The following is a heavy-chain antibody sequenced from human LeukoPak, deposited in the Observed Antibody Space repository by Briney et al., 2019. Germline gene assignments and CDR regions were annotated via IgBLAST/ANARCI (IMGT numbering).Heavy chain of an antibody. CDR2: INHSGST. CDR1: GGSFSGYY. CDR3: ARELGYCTGGNCYGWVFHY. J-gene: IGHJ4*02. V-gene: IGHV4-34*01. Sequence: SETLSRTCAVNGGSFSGYYWSWIRQPPGKGLEWIGEINHSGSTTYNPSLKSRATISVDTSKNQLSLKLSSVTAADTAVYYCARELGYCTGGNCYGWVFHYWGQGNLVTVSS. D-gene: IGHD2-15*01.